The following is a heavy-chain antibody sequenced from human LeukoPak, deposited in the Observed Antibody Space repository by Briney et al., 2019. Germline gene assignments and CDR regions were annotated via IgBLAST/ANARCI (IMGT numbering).Heavy chain of an antibody. CDR1: GFTFSRYW. CDR3: ARGNGDYVSLFDY. J-gene: IGHJ4*02. CDR2: INSDGRST. Sequence: GGSLRLSCAASGFTFSRYWMAWVRQAPGKGLEWVSRINSDGRSTNYADSVKGRFTISRDNAKNTLNLQMNGLRAEDTALYYCARGNGDYVSLFDYWGQGTLVTVSS. D-gene: IGHD4-17*01. V-gene: IGHV3-74*01.